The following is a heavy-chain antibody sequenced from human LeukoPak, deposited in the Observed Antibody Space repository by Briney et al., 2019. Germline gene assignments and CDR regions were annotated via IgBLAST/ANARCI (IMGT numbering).Heavy chain of an antibody. D-gene: IGHD3-10*01. V-gene: IGHV3-48*01. CDR1: GFTFERYT. CDR2: ISSSSSTI. CDR3: ARYGSGSYPFQYYYYMDV. J-gene: IGHJ6*03. Sequence: GGSLRLSCVASGFTFERYTIHWVRQAPGKGLEWVSYISSSSSTIYYADSVKGRFTISRDSAKNSLYLQMNSLRAEDTAVYYCARYGSGSYPFQYYYYMDVWGKGTTVTVSS.